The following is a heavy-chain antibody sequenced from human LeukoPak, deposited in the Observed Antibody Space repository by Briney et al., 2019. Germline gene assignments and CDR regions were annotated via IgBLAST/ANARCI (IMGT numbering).Heavy chain of an antibody. CDR1: GFTFSSYA. Sequence: GGSLRLSCAASGFTFSSYAMHWVRQAPGKGLEYVSAISSNGGSTYYANSVKGRFTISRDNSKNTLYLQMNSLRAEDTAVYYCARDIPPALFDYRGQGTLVTVSS. CDR3: ARDIPPALFDY. V-gene: IGHV3-64*01. CDR2: ISSNGGST. J-gene: IGHJ4*02.